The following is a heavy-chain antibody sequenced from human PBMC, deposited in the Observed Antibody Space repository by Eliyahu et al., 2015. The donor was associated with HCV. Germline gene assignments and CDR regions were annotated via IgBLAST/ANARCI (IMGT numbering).Heavy chain of an antibody. CDR2: IXSGGST. CDR1: GFTVSSXY. Sequence: EVQLVETGGGXIQPGGXLRLSCAASGFTVSSXYMXWVRQAPGKGLXWVSVIXSGGSTYYADSVKGRFTISRDNSKNTLYLQMNSLRAEDTAVYYCARDEFESRGGEYYYYGMDVWGXGTTVTVSS. CDR3: ARDEFESRGGEYYYYGMDV. D-gene: IGHD5-12*01. V-gene: IGHV3-53*02. J-gene: IGHJ6*02.